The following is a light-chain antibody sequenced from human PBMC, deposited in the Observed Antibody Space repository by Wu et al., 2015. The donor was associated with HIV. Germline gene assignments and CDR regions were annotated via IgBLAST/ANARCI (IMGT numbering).Light chain of an antibody. CDR1: QTVSATY. CDR3: QQYGGSPPVT. J-gene: IGKJ5*01. Sequence: IVLTQSPGTLSLSPGERATLSCRASQTVSATYLAWFQQKFGQAPRLLVYGAASRATGVPDRFSGSGSGTDFILTISGLEPEDSAVYFCQQYGGSPPVTFGQGTRLEIK. CDR2: GAA. V-gene: IGKV3-20*01.